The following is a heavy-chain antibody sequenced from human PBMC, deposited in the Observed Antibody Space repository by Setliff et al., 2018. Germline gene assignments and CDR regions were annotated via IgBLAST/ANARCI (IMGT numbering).Heavy chain of an antibody. CDR3: ARSLVIITTAFDF. CDR2: IYYRGDT. Sequence: SETLSLTCTVSGASLSSGTYYWGWIRQPPGKGLEWIGRIYYRGDTYYNASLKGRLTISVDTAQNQFSRNLSSVTAADTAVYYCARSLVIITTAFDFWGQGLLVTVSS. D-gene: IGHD3-22*01. J-gene: IGHJ4*02. V-gene: IGHV4-39*07. CDR1: GASLSSGTYY.